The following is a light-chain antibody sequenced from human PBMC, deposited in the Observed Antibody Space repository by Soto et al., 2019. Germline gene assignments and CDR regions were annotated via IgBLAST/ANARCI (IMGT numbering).Light chain of an antibody. V-gene: IGLV2-14*01. CDR1: SSDVGGYNY. Sequence: QSALTQPASVSGSLGQSITISCTGTSSDVGGYNYVSWYQQHPGKAPKLMIYEVSNRPSGVSNRFSGSKSGNTASLTISGPQAGDGGGYYRHLLTSSSPAVFGGGPQ. J-gene: IGLJ7*01. CDR2: EVS. CDR3: HLLTSSSPAV.